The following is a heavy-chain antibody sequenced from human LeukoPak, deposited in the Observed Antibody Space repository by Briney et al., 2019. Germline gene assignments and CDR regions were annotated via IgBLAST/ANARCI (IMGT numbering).Heavy chain of an antibody. J-gene: IGHJ4*02. D-gene: IGHD3-3*01. Sequence: PSETLSLTCTVSGGSISNYYWTWIRQPPGKGLEWIGYIYYSGSTKYDPSLKSRVTMSIDTSKNQFSLKLTSVTAADTAVYYCARVRDWSGYNALDCWGQGTLVTVSS. V-gene: IGHV4-59*01. CDR1: GGSISNYY. CDR3: ARVRDWSGYNALDC. CDR2: IYYSGST.